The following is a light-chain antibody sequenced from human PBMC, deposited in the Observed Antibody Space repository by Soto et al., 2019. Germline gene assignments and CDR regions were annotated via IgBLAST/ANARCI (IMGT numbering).Light chain of an antibody. V-gene: IGLV7-46*01. CDR3: LLSYSGARAGV. J-gene: IGLJ3*02. CDR1: TGAVTSGHY. Sequence: QAVVTQEPSLTVSPGGTVTLTCGSSTGAVTSGHYPYWFQQKPGQAPRTLIYDTSNKHSWTPARFSCSLLGGKAALTLSGAQPEDEAEYYCLLSYSGARAGVFGGGTKLTVL. CDR2: DTS.